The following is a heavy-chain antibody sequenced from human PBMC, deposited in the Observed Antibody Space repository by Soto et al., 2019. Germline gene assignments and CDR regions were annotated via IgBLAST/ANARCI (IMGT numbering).Heavy chain of an antibody. Sequence: PSETLSLTCTVSGGSISEYCCSWIRQSPGKGLELMVYSYYLASTGYTPSLKSRVTISVDTSNRQFSLRLTSVTAADTAVYYCARYGYDGSGSRYPAYWGPGTQVTVSS. V-gene: IGHV4-59*01. D-gene: IGHD3-10*01. CDR1: GGSISEYC. CDR2: SYYLAST. CDR3: ARYGYDGSGSRYPAY. J-gene: IGHJ4*02.